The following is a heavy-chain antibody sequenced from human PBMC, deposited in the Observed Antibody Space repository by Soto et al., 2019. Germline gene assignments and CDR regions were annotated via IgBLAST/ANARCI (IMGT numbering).Heavy chain of an antibody. CDR2: IGRSGETI. V-gene: IGHV3-48*03. Sequence: PWGSLRLSCVGSGFTFISFEMNFFRQTPFKGLEWLSYIGRSGETIYYADSVKGRFTISRDNAKSSLFLQMNGLRDEDTGIYYCARDSRGGAARRPTFYYWGRGTLVTVSS. CDR3: ARDSRGGAARRPTFYY. CDR1: GFTFISFE. D-gene: IGHD6-6*01. J-gene: IGHJ4*02.